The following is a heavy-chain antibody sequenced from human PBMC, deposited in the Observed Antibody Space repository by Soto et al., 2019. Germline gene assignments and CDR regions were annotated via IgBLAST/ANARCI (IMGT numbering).Heavy chain of an antibody. D-gene: IGHD5-18*01. Sequence: KESGPTLVKPTQTLTLTCTFSGFSLSTSGVRVGWIRQPPGKALEWLALIYWDDDKYYSPSLKSRLTITKDTSKNQVVLTMTNMDPVDTATYYCAHSTETTMALDYWGQGTLVTVSS. J-gene: IGHJ4*02. V-gene: IGHV2-5*02. CDR2: IYWDDDK. CDR3: AHSTETTMALDY. CDR1: GFSLSTSGVR.